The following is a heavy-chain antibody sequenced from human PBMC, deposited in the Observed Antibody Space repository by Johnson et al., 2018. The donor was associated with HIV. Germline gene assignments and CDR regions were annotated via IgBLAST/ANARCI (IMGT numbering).Heavy chain of an antibody. J-gene: IGHJ3*02. CDR3: ARAHNWHSDAFDI. Sequence: VQLVESGGDLVQPGGSLRLSCVGSGFTFSTNWMHWVRQAPGKGLVWVSRINSDGRSTSYADSVKGRFTISRDNAKNTLYLQMNSLRAGDTAVYYCARAHNWHSDAFDIWGQGTMVTVSS. CDR2: INSDGRST. V-gene: IGHV3-74*03. CDR1: GFTFSTNW. D-gene: IGHD1/OR15-1a*01.